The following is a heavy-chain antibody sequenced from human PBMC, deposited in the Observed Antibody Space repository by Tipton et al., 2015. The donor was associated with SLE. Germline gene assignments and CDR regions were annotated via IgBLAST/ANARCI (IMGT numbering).Heavy chain of an antibody. J-gene: IGHJ4*02. CDR1: GASVRSTSYH. CDR2: IYYDGTA. CDR3: ATVRLQRGGWYPWDF. V-gene: IGHV4-39*07. D-gene: IGHD6-19*01. Sequence: TLSLTCFVSGASVRSTSYHWGWIRQPPGKGLEWIGNIYYDGTAYYTPSLESRVSISVDTSKNQVSLRLASVSAADTAVYYCATVRLQRGGWYPWDFWGQGTLVTV.